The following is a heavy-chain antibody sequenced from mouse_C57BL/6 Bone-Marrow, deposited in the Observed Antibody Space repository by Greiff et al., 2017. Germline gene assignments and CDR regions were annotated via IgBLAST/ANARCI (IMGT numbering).Heavy chain of an antibody. J-gene: IGHJ1*03. D-gene: IGHD1-1*01. CDR1: GYTFTSYG. V-gene: IGHV1-81*01. CDR2: IYPRSGNT. CDR3: ARDYGSSSSYWYFDV. Sequence: VQRVESGAELARPGASVKLSCKASGYTFTSYGISWVKQRTGQGLEWIGEIYPRSGNTYYNEKFKGKATLTADKSSSTAYMELRSLTSEDSAVYFCARDYGSSSSYWYFDVWGTGTTVTVSS.